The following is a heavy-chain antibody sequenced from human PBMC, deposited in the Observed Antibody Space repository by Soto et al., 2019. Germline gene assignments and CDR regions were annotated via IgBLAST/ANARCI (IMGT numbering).Heavy chain of an antibody. D-gene: IGHD6-25*01. CDR2: ISRDGGKK. CDR1: GFTFSSSA. CDR3: ARDTSGLEYFQH. V-gene: IGHV3-30-3*01. J-gene: IGHJ1*01. Sequence: QVPLAESGGGVVQPGMSLRLSWAASGFTFSSSAMHWVRQAPGKGLEWVAAISRDGGKKYFADSVKGRFTISRDNSETTLYLQMNSLRPEDTAIYYCARDTSGLEYFQHWGQGTLVTVSS.